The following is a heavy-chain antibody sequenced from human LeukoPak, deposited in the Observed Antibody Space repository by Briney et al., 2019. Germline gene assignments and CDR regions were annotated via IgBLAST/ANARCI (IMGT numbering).Heavy chain of an antibody. CDR1: GFTFSSYA. Sequence: GGSLRLSCAASGFTFSSYAVSWVRQAPGKGLEWVSAISGSGGSTYYADSVKGRFTISRDNSKNTLYLQMNSLRAEDTAVYYCAKDRYYSGYDFEGYFDYWGQGTLVTVSS. J-gene: IGHJ4*02. CDR2: ISGSGGST. V-gene: IGHV3-23*01. CDR3: AKDRYYSGYDFEGYFDY. D-gene: IGHD5-12*01.